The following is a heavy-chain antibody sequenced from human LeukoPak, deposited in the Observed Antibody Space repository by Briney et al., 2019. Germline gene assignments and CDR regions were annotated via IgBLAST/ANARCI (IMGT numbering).Heavy chain of an antibody. Sequence: GASVKVSCKASGYTFTGYYMHWVRQAPGQGLEWMGWINPNSGGTNYAQKFQGRVTMARDTSISTAYMELSRLRSDDTAVNYCARGGITHYYDSSGYYYVFDYWGQGTLVTVSS. J-gene: IGHJ4*02. CDR2: INPNSGGT. V-gene: IGHV1-2*02. CDR1: GYTFTGYY. CDR3: ARGGITHYYDSSGYYYVFDY. D-gene: IGHD3-22*01.